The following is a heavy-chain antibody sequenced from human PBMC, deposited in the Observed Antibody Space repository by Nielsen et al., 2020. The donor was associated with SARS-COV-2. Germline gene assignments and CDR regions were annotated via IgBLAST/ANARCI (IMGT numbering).Heavy chain of an antibody. D-gene: IGHD6-13*01. V-gene: IGHV4-31*03. CDR2: IYYSGST. CDR3: ARESEIAAAGWWTRWRSPLSC. J-gene: IGHJ4*02. CDR1: GGSISSGGYY. Sequence: SETLSLTCTVSGGSISSGGYYWSWIRQHPGKGLEWIGYIYYSGSTYYNPSLKSRVTISVDTSKNQFSLKLSSVTAADTAVYYCARESEIAAAGWWTRWRSPLSCWGQGTLVTVSS.